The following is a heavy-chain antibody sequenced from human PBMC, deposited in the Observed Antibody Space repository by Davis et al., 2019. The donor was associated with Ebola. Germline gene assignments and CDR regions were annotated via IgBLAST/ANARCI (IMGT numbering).Heavy chain of an antibody. Sequence: GESLKISCAASGFTVSSHYMTWVRQAPGKGLEWVSVIYSGGNTYYADSVKGRFTISRDNSKNTLDLQMNSLRAEDTAVYYCARERGPYCSGGSCYGYYFDYWGQGTLVTVSS. CDR1: GFTVSSHY. J-gene: IGHJ4*02. D-gene: IGHD2-15*01. V-gene: IGHV3-53*01. CDR3: ARERGPYCSGGSCYGYYFDY. CDR2: IYSGGNT.